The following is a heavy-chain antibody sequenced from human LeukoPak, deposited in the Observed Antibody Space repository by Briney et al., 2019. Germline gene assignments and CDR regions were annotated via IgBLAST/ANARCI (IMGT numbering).Heavy chain of an antibody. CDR2: IIPIFGTA. J-gene: IGHJ4*02. V-gene: IGHV1-69*13. CDR1: GGTFSSYA. CDR3: ARDGLTFGGVLLYYSDY. Sequence: SVKVSCKASGGTFSSYAISWVRQAPGQGLEWMGGIIPIFGTANYAQKFQGRVTITADESTSTAYMELSSLRSEDTAVYYCARDGLTFGGVLLYYSDYWGQGTLVTVSS. D-gene: IGHD3-16*01.